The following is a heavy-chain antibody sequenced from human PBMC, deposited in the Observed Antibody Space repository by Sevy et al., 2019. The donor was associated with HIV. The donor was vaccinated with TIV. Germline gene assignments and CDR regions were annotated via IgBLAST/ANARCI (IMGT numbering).Heavy chain of an antibody. CDR1: GINFSGYW. CDR2: INEDGTKD. Sequence: GGSLRLSCAASGINFSGYWMSWVRQVPGKGLEWVANINEDGTKDYYVGSVKGRFTISRDNAKNSLYLQMNSVRVEDTAVYYCARDSGGYDFWGQGTPVTVSS. D-gene: IGHD5-12*01. CDR3: ARDSGGYDF. V-gene: IGHV3-7*01. J-gene: IGHJ4*02.